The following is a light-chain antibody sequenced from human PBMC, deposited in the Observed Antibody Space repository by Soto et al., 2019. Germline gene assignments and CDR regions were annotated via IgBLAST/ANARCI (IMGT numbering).Light chain of an antibody. CDR3: SSYTSSNPLYV. CDR2: EVS. V-gene: IGLV2-14*01. CDR1: SSDVGGYNY. J-gene: IGLJ1*01. Sequence: QSVLTQPASVSGSPGQSITISCTGTSSDVGGYNYVSWFQQHPGKAPKLMIYEVSNRPSGVSNRFSGSKSGNTASLTIAGLQAEDEADYYCSSYTSSNPLYVFGTGTKLTV.